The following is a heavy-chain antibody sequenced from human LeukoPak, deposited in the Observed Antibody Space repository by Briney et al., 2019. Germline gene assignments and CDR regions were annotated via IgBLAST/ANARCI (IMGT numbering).Heavy chain of an antibody. CDR1: GFTFSRIS. D-gene: IGHD6-6*01. Sequence: GGSLRLSCAASGFTFSRISMSWVRQAPGKGLEWVSVIYSGGTTYYADSVKGRFTISRDKSKNTLYLQMSSLGAEDTAVYYCARGSACSSSSWCDFDSWGQGTLVTVSS. CDR3: ARGSACSSSSWCDFDS. J-gene: IGHJ4*02. CDR2: IYSGGTT. V-gene: IGHV3-53*01.